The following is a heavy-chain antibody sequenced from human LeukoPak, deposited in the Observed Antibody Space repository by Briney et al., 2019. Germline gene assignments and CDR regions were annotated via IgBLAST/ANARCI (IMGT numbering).Heavy chain of an antibody. Sequence: GGSLRLSCAASGFTFRSYSMNWVRQAPGKGLEWVSSISSSSSYIYYADSVKGRFTISRGNAKNSLYLQMNSLRAEDTAVYYCAPDVDTAMRYWGQGTLVTVSS. CDR3: APDVDTAMRY. V-gene: IGHV3-21*01. CDR2: ISSSSSYI. D-gene: IGHD5-18*01. CDR1: GFTFRSYS. J-gene: IGHJ4*02.